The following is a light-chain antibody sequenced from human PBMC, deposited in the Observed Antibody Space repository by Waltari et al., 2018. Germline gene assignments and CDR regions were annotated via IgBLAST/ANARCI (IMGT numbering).Light chain of an antibody. J-gene: IGLJ2*01. CDR1: SRDVGGYQY. V-gene: IGLV2-8*01. CDR2: EVT. CDR3: SSYAGSNTVV. Sequence: QSALTPPPSASGPPGQSVTISCPGPSRDVGGYQYVSWYQQHPGPAPKLMIYEVTTRPSGVPDRFSGSKSGNTASLTVSELQSEDEADYYCSSYAGSNTVVFGGGTKLTVL.